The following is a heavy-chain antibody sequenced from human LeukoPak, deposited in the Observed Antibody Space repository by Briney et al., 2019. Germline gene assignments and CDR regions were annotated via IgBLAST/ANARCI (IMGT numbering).Heavy chain of an antibody. CDR1: GGTFSSYA. CDR3: AWSGGVATIYFDY. CDR2: IIPIFGTA. D-gene: IGHD5-24*01. V-gene: IGHV1-69*13. Sequence: ASVKVSCKASGGTFSSYAISWVRQAPGQGLEWMGGIIPIFGTASYAQKFQGRVTITADESTSTAYMELSSLRSEDTAVYYCAWSGGVATIYFDYWGQGTLVTVSS. J-gene: IGHJ4*02.